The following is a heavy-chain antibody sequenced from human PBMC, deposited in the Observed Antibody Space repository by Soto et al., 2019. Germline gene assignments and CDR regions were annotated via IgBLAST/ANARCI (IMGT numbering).Heavy chain of an antibody. CDR2: VNPDGSTT. CDR1: KFSFSGYW. J-gene: IGHJ5*02. V-gene: IGHV3-74*01. D-gene: IGHD1-26*01. Sequence: EVQLVESGGGLVQPGGSLRLSCAASKFSFSGYWMHWVRQAPGKGLTWVSRVNPDGSTTTYADSVKGRFTISRDNAKNTVFLQMNSLRADDTAVYYCAKVASGSYDWFDPWGQGTLVTVSS. CDR3: AKVASGSYDWFDP.